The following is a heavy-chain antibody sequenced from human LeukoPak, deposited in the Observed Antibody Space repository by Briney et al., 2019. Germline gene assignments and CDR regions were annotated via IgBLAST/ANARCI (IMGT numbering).Heavy chain of an antibody. CDR2: ISYSTTYI. Sequence: PGGSLRLSCAASGFTFSTHSVNWVRQAPGKGLEWVSSISYSTTYIYYADSVKGRFTISRDNAKNSLYLQRNSLRAEDTAVYYCARVGVGITIFGVARAFDYWGQGTLVTVSS. CDR3: ARVGVGITIFGVARAFDY. J-gene: IGHJ4*02. D-gene: IGHD3-3*01. CDR1: GFTFSTHS. V-gene: IGHV3-21*04.